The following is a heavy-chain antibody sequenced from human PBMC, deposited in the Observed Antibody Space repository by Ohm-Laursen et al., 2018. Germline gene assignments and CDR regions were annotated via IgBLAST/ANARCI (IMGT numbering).Heavy chain of an antibody. CDR2: ISSSSSYI. D-gene: IGHD6-19*01. Sequence: LSLTCAASGFTFTNAWMNWVRQAPGKGLEWVSSISSSSSYIYYADSVKGRFTISRDNAKNSLYLQMNSLRAEDTAVYYCARLSSGWSYWGQGTLVTVSS. CDR1: GFTFTNAW. CDR3: ARLSSGWSY. J-gene: IGHJ4*02. V-gene: IGHV3-21*01.